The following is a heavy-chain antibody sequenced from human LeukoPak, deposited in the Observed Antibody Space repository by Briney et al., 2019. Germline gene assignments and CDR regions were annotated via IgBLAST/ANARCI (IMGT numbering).Heavy chain of an antibody. CDR3: AKLYSGGAWFDP. V-gene: IGHV3-33*06. CDR2: IWYDGSNK. Sequence: ESGGSLRLSCAASGFTFSSYGMHWVRQAPAKGLEWVAVIWYDGSNKYYADSVKGRFTISRDNSKNTLYLQMNSLRAEDTAVYYCAKLYSGGAWFDPWGQGTLVTVSS. CDR1: GFTFSSYG. D-gene: IGHD1-26*01. J-gene: IGHJ5*02.